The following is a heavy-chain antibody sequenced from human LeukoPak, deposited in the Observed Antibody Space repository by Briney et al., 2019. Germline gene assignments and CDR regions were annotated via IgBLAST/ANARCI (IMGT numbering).Heavy chain of an antibody. CDR3: AAWEQLGWFDP. CDR1: GFTFSCYW. V-gene: IGHV3-7*01. D-gene: IGHD1-26*01. J-gene: IGHJ5*02. CDR2: IKQDGSEK. Sequence: GGSLRLSCAASGFTFSCYWMSWVRQAPGKGLERVANIKQDGSEKYYVDSVKGRFTSSRDNAKNSLYLQMNSLRAEDTAVYYCAAWEQLGWFDPWGQGTLVTVSS.